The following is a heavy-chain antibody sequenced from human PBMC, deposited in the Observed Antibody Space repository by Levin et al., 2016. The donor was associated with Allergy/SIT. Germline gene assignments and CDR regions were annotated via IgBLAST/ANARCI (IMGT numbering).Heavy chain of an antibody. J-gene: IGHJ3*02. Sequence: WIRQPPGKGLVWVSRINSDGSSTSYADSVKGRFTISRDNAKNTLYPQMNSLRAEDTAVYYCARGGQQLPKSDRGAFDIWGQGTMVTVSS. D-gene: IGHD6-13*01. V-gene: IGHV3-74*01. CDR3: ARGGQQLPKSDRGAFDI. CDR2: INSDGSST.